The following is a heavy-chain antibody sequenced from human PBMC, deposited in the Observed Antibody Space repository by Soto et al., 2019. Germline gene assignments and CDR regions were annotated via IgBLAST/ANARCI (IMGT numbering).Heavy chain of an antibody. J-gene: IGHJ4*02. D-gene: IGHD6-13*01. V-gene: IGHV3-21*01. CDR3: ERDPPGIAAAGNFDY. CDR1: GFTFSSYS. Sequence: GGSLRLSCAASGFTFSSYSMNWVRQAPGKGLEWVSSISSSSSYIYYADSVKGRFTIPRDNAKNSLYLQMNSLRAEDTAVYYCERDPPGIAAAGNFDYWGQGTLVTVSS. CDR2: ISSSSSYI.